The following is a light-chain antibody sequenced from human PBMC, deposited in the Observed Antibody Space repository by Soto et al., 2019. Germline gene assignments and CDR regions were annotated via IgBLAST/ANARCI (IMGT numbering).Light chain of an antibody. CDR2: AAS. Sequence: DIQMTQSPSSLSASVGDRVSITCRASQGISNYLAWYQQKPGKVPKLVIYAASTLQSGVPSRFSGSRSGTDFTLTIGSLQADDVATYCCQKYNSAPFTFGRGTKVDIK. V-gene: IGKV1-27*01. J-gene: IGKJ3*01. CDR1: QGISNY. CDR3: QKYNSAPFT.